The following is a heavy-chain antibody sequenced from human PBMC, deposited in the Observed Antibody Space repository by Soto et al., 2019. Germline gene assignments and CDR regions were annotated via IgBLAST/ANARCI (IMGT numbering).Heavy chain of an antibody. D-gene: IGHD6-19*01. V-gene: IGHV6-1*01. J-gene: IGHJ4*02. CDR2: TYYRSKWYN. CDR1: VGRVCRNSGS. CDR3: ARGGSGWYHDY. Sequence: LSRTYASCVGRVCRNSGSWNCIRQSPSRGLEWLGRTYYRSKWYNDYAVSVKSRITINPDTSKNQFSLQLNSVTPEDTAVYYCARGGSGWYHDYRGQGTLVTVSS.